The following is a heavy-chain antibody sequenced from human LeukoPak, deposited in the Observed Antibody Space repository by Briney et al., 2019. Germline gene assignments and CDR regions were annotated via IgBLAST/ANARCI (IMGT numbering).Heavy chain of an antibody. Sequence: PGGSLRLSCAASGFTFSSYAMSWVRQAPGKGLEWVSAISGSGGSTYYADSVKGQFTISRDNSKNTLYLQMNSLRAEDTAVYYCAKSIAARYDAFDIWGQGTMVTVSS. J-gene: IGHJ3*02. CDR1: GFTFSSYA. CDR2: ISGSGGST. CDR3: AKSIAARYDAFDI. D-gene: IGHD6-6*01. V-gene: IGHV3-23*01.